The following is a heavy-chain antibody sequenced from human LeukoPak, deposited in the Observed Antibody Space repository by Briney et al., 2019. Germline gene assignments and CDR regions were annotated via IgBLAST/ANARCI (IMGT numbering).Heavy chain of an antibody. J-gene: IGHJ4*02. Sequence: PGGSLRLSCAASGFTFGSYSMNWVRQAPGKGLEWVSSISTSSKYIYYADSVKGRFTISRDNAKSSLYLHMNSLRAEDTALYYCARDYSPPHYSDSSGYFDDWGQGTLVTVSS. CDR1: GFTFGSYS. CDR2: ISTSSKYI. D-gene: IGHD3-22*01. CDR3: ARDYSPPHYSDSSGYFDD. V-gene: IGHV3-21*06.